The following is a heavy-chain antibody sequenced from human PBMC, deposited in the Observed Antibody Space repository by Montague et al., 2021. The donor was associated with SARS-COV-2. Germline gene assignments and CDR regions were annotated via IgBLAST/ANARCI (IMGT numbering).Heavy chain of an antibody. J-gene: IGHJ2*01. V-gene: IGHV4-59*11. CDR3: ARGFRIELLQTDWYFGL. D-gene: IGHD3-10*01. CDR1: GGSISGPY. CDR2: FYYSGDT. Sequence: SETLSLTCSGSGGSISGPYWSWIRQPPGKGLEWIGNFYYSGDTKYNPSLKTRATISVDTSKNHFALRLSSVTAADKAVYYCARGFRIELLQTDWYFGLWGRGTLVTVSS.